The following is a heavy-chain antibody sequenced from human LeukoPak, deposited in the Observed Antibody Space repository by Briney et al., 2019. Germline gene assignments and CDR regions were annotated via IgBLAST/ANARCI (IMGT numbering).Heavy chain of an antibody. V-gene: IGHV3-23*01. Sequence: GGSLRLSCAASGFTLNNAWMSWVRQAPGKGLEWVSHISGSGGSTYFADSVKGRFTISRDNSKNTLYLQMNSLRAEDTAVYYCAKDLTYSSSSWFDYWGQGTLVTVSS. CDR2: ISGSGGST. J-gene: IGHJ4*02. CDR3: AKDLTYSSSSWFDY. D-gene: IGHD6-6*01. CDR1: GFTLNNAW.